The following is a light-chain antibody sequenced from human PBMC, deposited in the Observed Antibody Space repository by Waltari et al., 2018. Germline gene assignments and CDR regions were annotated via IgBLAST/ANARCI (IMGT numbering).Light chain of an antibody. Sequence: SYELTQPPSVSVSPGQPATITRSGDHLGDKYVFWYQQNPGQSPVLFIYQDSKRPSGIPGRFSGANSGNTATLTISGTQALDEADYYCQAWDSKTVVFGGGTKLTVL. CDR3: QAWDSKTVV. J-gene: IGLJ3*02. V-gene: IGLV3-1*01. CDR2: QDS. CDR1: HLGDKY.